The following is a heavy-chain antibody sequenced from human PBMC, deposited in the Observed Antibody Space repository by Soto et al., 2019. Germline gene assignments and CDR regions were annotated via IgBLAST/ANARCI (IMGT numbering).Heavy chain of an antibody. D-gene: IGHD4-17*01. J-gene: IGHJ3*02. CDR2: INPNSGGT. V-gene: IGHV1-2*02. CDR1: GYTFTGYY. Sequence: ASVKVSCKASGYTFTGYYMHWVRQAPGQGLEWMGWINPNSGGTNYAQKFQGRVTMTRDTSTSTAYMELSRLRSDDTAVYYCARVISGDYGDSDAFDIWGQGTMVTVSS. CDR3: ARVISGDYGDSDAFDI.